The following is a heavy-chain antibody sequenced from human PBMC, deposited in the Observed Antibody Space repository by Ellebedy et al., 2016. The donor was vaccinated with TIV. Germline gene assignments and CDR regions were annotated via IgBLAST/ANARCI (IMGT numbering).Heavy chain of an antibody. Sequence: SETLSLXCTVSGGSVSSGSYYWSWIRQPPGKGLEWIGYIYYSGSTNYNPSLKSRVTISVDTSKNQFSLKLSSVTAADTAVYYCARVSGGYSYGYSDYWGQGTLVTVSS. V-gene: IGHV4-61*01. D-gene: IGHD5-18*01. CDR2: IYYSGST. CDR1: GGSVSSGSYY. J-gene: IGHJ4*02. CDR3: ARVSGGYSYGYSDY.